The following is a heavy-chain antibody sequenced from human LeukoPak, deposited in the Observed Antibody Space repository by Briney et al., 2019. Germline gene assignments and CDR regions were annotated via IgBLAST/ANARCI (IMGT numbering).Heavy chain of an antibody. V-gene: IGHV5-51*01. D-gene: IGHD2-15*01. CDR1: GYSFTSYW. CDR3: ARPPATYCSGGSCYSY. CDR2: IYPGDSDT. J-gene: IGHJ4*02. Sequence: ASVKISCKGSGYSFTSYWIGWVRQMPGKGLEWMGIIYPGDSDTRYSPSFQGQVTISADKSISIAYLQWSSLKASDTAMYYCARPPATYCSGGSCYSYWGQGTLVTVSS.